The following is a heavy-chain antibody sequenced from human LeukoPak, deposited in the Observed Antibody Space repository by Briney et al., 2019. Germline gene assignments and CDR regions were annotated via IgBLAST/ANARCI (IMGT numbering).Heavy chain of an antibody. CDR2: ISGSSSTI. D-gene: IGHD2-2*02. V-gene: IGHV3-48*04. Sequence: PGGSLRLSCAASGFTFSTYSMNWVRQAPGKGLEWVSYISGSSSTIYYADSVKGRFTISRDNAKNSLYLQMNSLRAEDTAVYYCARAGGGYCSSTSCYMNWGQGTLVTVSS. CDR1: GFTFSTYS. CDR3: ARAGGGYCSSTSCYMN. J-gene: IGHJ4*02.